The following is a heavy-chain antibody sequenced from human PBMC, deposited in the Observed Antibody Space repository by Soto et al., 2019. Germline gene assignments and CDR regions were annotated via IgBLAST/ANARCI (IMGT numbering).Heavy chain of an antibody. CDR1: GGSIRSNNW. Sequence: QVQLQESGPGLVKPSGTLSLTCAASGGSIRSNNWWSWVRQPPGKGLEWIGEIFHGGSTYYNPSLKTRVTMSVDKSKNQFSLKLSSVTAADTAVYFCARVYSGSYSDSWGQGTLVTVSS. CDR3: ARVYSGSYSDS. J-gene: IGHJ4*02. V-gene: IGHV4-4*02. D-gene: IGHD1-26*01. CDR2: IFHGGST.